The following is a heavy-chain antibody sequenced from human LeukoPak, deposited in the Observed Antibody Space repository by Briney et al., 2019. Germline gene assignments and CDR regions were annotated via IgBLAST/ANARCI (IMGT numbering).Heavy chain of an antibody. CDR3: AKDMVSSGYYGAAEY. CDR1: GFTFSSYA. D-gene: IGHD3-22*01. V-gene: IGHV3-30-3*01. CDR2: ISYDGSNK. J-gene: IGHJ4*02. Sequence: GGSLRLSCAASGFTFSSYAMHWVRQAPGKGLEWVAVISYDGSNKYYADFVKGRFTISRDNSKNTLYLQMSSLRAEDTALYYCAKDMVSSGYYGAAEYWGQGTLVTVSS.